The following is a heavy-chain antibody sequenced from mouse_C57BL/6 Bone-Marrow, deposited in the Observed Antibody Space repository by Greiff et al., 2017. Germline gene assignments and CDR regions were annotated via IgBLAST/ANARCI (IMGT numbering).Heavy chain of an antibody. CDR3: ARGDGYYVWFAY. Sequence: VQLKESGPELVKPGASVKIPCKASGYTFTDYNMDWVKQSHGKSLEWIGDINPNNGGTIYNQKFKGKATLTVDQSASTAYMELRSLTSEDTAVYYCARGDGYYVWFAYWGQGTLVTVSA. D-gene: IGHD2-3*01. CDR2: INPNNGGT. V-gene: IGHV1-18*01. J-gene: IGHJ3*01. CDR1: GYTFTDYN.